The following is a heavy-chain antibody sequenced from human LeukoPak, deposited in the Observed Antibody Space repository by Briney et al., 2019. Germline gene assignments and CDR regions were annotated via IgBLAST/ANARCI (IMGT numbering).Heavy chain of an antibody. V-gene: IGHV3-21*04. CDR2: ISSSSSYI. J-gene: IGHJ4*02. CDR3: ARDLVGATRCPAY. CDR1: GFTFSSYS. D-gene: IGHD1-26*01. Sequence: GGSLRLSCAASGFTFSSYSMNWVRQAPGKGLEWVSSISSSSSYIYYADSVKGRFTISRDNAKNSLYLQMNSLRSEDTAVYYCARDLVGATRCPAYWGQGTLVTVSS.